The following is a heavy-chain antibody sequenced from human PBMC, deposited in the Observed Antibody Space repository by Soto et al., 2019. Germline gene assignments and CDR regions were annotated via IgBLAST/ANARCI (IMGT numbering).Heavy chain of an antibody. V-gene: IGHV1-69*13. D-gene: IGHD2-15*01. CDR3: ARGYCSGGSCYPSDY. CDR1: GGTFSSYA. J-gene: IGHJ4*02. Sequence: GASVKVSCKASGGTFSSYAISWVRQAPGQGLEWMGGIIPIFGTANYAQKFQGRVTITADESTSTAYMELSSLRSEDTAVYYCARGYCSGGSCYPSDYWGQGTLVTSPQ. CDR2: IIPIFGTA.